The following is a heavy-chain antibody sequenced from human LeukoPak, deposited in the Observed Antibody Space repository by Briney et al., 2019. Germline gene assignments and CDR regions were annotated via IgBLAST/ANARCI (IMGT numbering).Heavy chain of an antibody. D-gene: IGHD3-10*01. CDR2: ISSSSSYI. V-gene: IGHV3-21*01. J-gene: IGHJ4*02. CDR3: AREYKPMVRGVIMEYNYFDY. Sequence: GGSLRLSCAASGFTFSSYSMSWVRQAPGKGLEWVSSISSSSSYIYYADSVKGRFTISRDNAKNSLYLQMNSLRAEDTAVYYCAREYKPMVRGVIMEYNYFDYWGQGTLVTVSS. CDR1: GFTFSSYS.